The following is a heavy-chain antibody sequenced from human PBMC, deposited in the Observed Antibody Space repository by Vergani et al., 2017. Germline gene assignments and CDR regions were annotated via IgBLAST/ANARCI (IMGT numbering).Heavy chain of an antibody. D-gene: IGHD2-2*01. CDR3: ARRYCSSTSCYYFHY. V-gene: IGHV5-51*03. J-gene: IGHJ4*02. CDR1: GYRFTNYW. CDR2: IYPGDSDT. Sequence: VRLVESGAEVKKPGESLKISCKGSGYRFTNYWIGWVRQMPGKGLEWMGIIYPGDSDTRYSPSFQGQVTISADKSITTAYLQWSSLKASDTAIYYCARRYCSSTSCYYFHYWGQGTLVTVSS.